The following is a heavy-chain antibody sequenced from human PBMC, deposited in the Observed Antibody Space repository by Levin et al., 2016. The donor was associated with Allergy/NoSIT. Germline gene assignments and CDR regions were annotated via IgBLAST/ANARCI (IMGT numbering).Heavy chain of an antibody. Sequence: KVSCKGSGYTFTHYWIGWVRQKPGKGLEWMGIIYPGDSDIRYSPSFQGQVTISVDKSTTTAYLQWRSLKASDTAMYYCARRSIAVAGSIDFWGQGTLVTVSS. D-gene: IGHD6-13*01. CDR3: ARRSIAVAGSIDF. CDR1: GYTFTHYW. V-gene: IGHV5-51*01. J-gene: IGHJ4*02. CDR2: IYPGDSDI.